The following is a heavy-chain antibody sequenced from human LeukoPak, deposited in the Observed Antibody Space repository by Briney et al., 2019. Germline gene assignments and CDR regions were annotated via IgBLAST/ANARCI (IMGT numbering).Heavy chain of an antibody. D-gene: IGHD6-19*01. J-gene: IGHJ4*02. CDR2: IYPGGSDT. V-gene: IGHV5-51*01. Sequence: GESLKISCKGSGYSFTSYWIGWVRQMLGKGLEWMGIIYPGGSDTRYSPSFQGQVTISADKSISTAYLQWSSLKASDTAMYYCARRGIAVAAHPDYWGQGTLVTVSS. CDR3: ARRGIAVAAHPDY. CDR1: GYSFTSYW.